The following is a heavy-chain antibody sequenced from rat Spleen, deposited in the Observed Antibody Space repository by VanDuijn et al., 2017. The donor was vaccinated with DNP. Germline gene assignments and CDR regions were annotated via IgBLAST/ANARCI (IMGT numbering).Heavy chain of an antibody. CDR3: ARGDYGSY. Sequence: EVQLVESGGGLVQPGRSLKLSCAASGFTFSDYNMAWVRQAPKKGLEWVATIIYDGTRTYYRDSVKGRFTISRDDAKNTLYLQMNSLRSEDTATYYCARGDYGSYWGQGVMVTVSS. D-gene: IGHD1-3*01. CDR1: GFTFSDYN. V-gene: IGHV5S10*01. CDR2: IIYDGTRT. J-gene: IGHJ2*01.